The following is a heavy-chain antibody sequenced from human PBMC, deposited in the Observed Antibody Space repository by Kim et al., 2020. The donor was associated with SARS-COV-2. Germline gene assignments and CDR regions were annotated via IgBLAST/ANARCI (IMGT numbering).Heavy chain of an antibody. CDR2: MNPNTGNT. J-gene: IGHJ5*02. CDR1: GYTFTSFD. V-gene: IGHV1-8*01. Sequence: ASVKVSCKTSGYTFTSFDINWVLQAPGEGLEWVGWMNPNTGNTGYAQKLQGRLTLTRDTSINTAYMELSGLRSEDTAVYFCARGATPWGRGTLVTVSS. CDR3: ARGATP.